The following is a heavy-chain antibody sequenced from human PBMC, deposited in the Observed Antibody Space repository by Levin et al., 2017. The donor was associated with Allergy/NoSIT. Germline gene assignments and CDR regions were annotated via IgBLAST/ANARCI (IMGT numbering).Heavy chain of an antibody. CDR3: ARVYCSSTSCYGGDYYYYYYMDG. D-gene: IGHD2-2*01. CDR2: IYYSGST. Sequence: RRPQRKGLEWIGYIYYSGSTNYNPSLKSRVTISVDTSKNQFSLKLSSVTAADTAVYYCARVYCSSTSCYGGDYYYYYYMDGWGKGTTVTVSS. J-gene: IGHJ6*03. V-gene: IGHV4-59*01.